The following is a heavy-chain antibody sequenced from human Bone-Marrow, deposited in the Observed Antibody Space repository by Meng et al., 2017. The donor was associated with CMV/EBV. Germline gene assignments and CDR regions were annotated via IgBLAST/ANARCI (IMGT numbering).Heavy chain of an antibody. CDR3: ARDWSRQVSILIDY. D-gene: IGHD3-3*02. V-gene: IGHV3-7*01. J-gene: IGHJ4*02. Sequence: GESLKISCAASGFTFSSYWMSWVRQAPGKGLGWVANIKQDGSEKYYVDSVKGRFTISRDNSKNTLYLQMNSLRAEDTAVYYCARDWSRQVSILIDYWGQGTLVTVSS. CDR1: GFTFSSYW. CDR2: IKQDGSEK.